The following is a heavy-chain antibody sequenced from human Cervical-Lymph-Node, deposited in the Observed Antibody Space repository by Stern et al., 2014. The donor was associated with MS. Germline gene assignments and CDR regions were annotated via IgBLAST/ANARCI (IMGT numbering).Heavy chain of an antibody. D-gene: IGHD4/OR15-4a*01. J-gene: IGHJ4*02. CDR1: GFRFIIYS. Sequence: LQPGGSLRLSCAASGFRFIIYSLSWVRQTPGQGLEGVSDIDSRGTTIEHADSVKGRFTISRDNAKNSLYLQMNSLRDEDTAVYYCARDLANDYWGQGTLVTVSS. V-gene: IGHV3-48*02. CDR3: ARDLANDY. CDR2: IDSRGTTI.